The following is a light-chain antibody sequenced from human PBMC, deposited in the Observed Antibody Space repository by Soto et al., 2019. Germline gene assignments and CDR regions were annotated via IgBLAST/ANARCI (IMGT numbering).Light chain of an antibody. J-gene: IGLJ3*02. V-gene: IGLV2-8*01. CDR1: SSDVGGYNY. CDR2: EVN. CDR3: TSYAGSNNLV. Sequence: QSVLTQPPSASGSPGQSVAISCTGTSSDVGGYNYVSWYQQHPGKAPKLMIYEVNKRPSGVPDRFSGSKSGNTASLTVSGLQAEDEADYYCTSYAGSNNLVFAGGTKVTVL.